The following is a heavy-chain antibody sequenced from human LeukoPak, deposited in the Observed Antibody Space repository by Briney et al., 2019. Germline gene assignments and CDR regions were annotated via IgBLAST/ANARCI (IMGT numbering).Heavy chain of an antibody. V-gene: IGHV3-23*01. CDR1: GFTLSSYA. J-gene: IGHJ4*02. D-gene: IGHD3-22*01. Sequence: TGGSLRLSCAASGFTLSSYAMSWVRQAPGKGLEWVSAISGSGGSTYYADSVQGRFTISRDNSKNTLYLQMNSLRAEDTAVYYCAKTANYYDSSGYYKPLSFDYWGQGTLVTVSS. CDR3: AKTANYYDSSGYYKPLSFDY. CDR2: ISGSGGST.